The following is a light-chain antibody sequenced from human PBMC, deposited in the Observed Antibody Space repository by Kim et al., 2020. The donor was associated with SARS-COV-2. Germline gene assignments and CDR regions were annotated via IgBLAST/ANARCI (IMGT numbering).Light chain of an antibody. J-gene: IGKJ2*01. CDR1: QSVNNL. Sequence: DIQMNQSPSTLSASVGDRVTITCRASQSVNNLLAWWQQKPGKPPRLLIYQASSLENGMPSRFSGSGYGTEFTLTISNLQPDDFATYYCQQYDTYGYTFGQGTKLEI. V-gene: IGKV1-5*03. CDR2: QAS. CDR3: QQYDTYGYT.